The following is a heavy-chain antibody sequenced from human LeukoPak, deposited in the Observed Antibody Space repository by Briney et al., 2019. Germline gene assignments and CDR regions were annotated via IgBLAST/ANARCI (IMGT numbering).Heavy chain of an antibody. CDR3: VRGGYRAYYVDY. J-gene: IGHJ4*02. CDR1: GFTFSSYA. Sequence: GGSLRLSCAASGFTFSSYAMSWVRQAPGKGLEWVAVISYDGSNKYYADSVKGRFTISRDNAKNTLHLQMNSLRAEDTAVYYCVRGGYRAYYVDYWGQGTLVTVSS. V-gene: IGHV3-30*03. D-gene: IGHD5-12*01. CDR2: ISYDGSNK.